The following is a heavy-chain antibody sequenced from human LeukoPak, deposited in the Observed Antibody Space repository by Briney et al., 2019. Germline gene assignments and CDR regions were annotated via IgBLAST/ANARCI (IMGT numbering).Heavy chain of an antibody. V-gene: IGHV3-48*03. CDR1: GFTFSSYE. D-gene: IGHD1-26*01. CDR2: ISTSTTTI. J-gene: IGHJ4*02. Sequence: GGSLRLSCAASGFTFSSYEMNWVRQAPGKGLEWISYISTSTTTIYYANSVKGRFTISRDNAKKSLYLQMNSLRVEDTGVYYCASWGEGALDNWGQGTLVTVSS. CDR3: ASWGEGALDN.